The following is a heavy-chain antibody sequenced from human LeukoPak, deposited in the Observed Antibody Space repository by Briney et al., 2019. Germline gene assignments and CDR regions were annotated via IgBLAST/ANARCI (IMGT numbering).Heavy chain of an antibody. Sequence: GGSLRLSCASSGFTFSAYTMSWIRQAPGKGLEGLSYITNSDNTIYNADSVKGRFTISRDNAKTSLYLQMNSLRAEDTAVYYCARGRAAAGHFDLWGQGTLVTVSS. CDR1: GFTFSAYT. CDR2: ITNSDNTI. D-gene: IGHD6-13*01. V-gene: IGHV3-11*04. J-gene: IGHJ4*02. CDR3: ARGRAAAGHFDL.